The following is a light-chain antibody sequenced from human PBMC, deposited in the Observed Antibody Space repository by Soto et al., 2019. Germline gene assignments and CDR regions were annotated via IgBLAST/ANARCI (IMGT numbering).Light chain of an antibody. CDR2: GAS. V-gene: IGKV3-15*01. CDR3: QQYNNWPLGT. Sequence: ETAMTQSPVTLSLSPGERATLSCRASQTVGDNVAWYRQKPGQPPSLLIYGASTRAPGVPARFSGSGSATDFILTISSLQSEDFGFYYCQQYNNWPLGTFGQGTRVEI. J-gene: IGKJ1*01. CDR1: QTVGDN.